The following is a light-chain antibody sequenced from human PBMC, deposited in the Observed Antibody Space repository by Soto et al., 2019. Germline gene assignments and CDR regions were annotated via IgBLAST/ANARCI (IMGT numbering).Light chain of an antibody. Sequence: QSALTQPASVSGSPGQSITISCAGTSSDIGGYNYVSWYQQYPGKAPRLMIYDVSYRPSGVSYRFSGSKSGNTASLTISGLQAEDEAHYYCSSYTGSSNPVVFGGGTKVTVL. V-gene: IGLV2-14*03. CDR1: SSDIGGYNY. CDR2: DVS. J-gene: IGLJ2*01. CDR3: SSYTGSSNPVV.